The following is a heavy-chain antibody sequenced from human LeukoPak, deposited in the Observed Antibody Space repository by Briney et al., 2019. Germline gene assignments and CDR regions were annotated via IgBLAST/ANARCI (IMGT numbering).Heavy chain of an antibody. CDR2: ISISDGST. D-gene: IGHD1-26*01. CDR3: AKDLYRNVFDY. J-gene: IGHJ4*02. V-gene: IGHV3-23*01. CDR1: GFTFSSYA. Sequence: GGSLRLSCAASGFTFSSYAMSWVRQAPGKGPEWVSVISISDGSTYYADSVTGRSTISRDNSKNTVYLQMNSLRAEDTAVYYCAKDLYRNVFDYWGQGTLVTVSS.